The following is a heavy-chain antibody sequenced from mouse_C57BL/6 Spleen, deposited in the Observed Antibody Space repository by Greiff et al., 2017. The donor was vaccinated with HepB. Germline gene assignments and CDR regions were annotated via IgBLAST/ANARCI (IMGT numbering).Heavy chain of an antibody. V-gene: IGHV1-59*01. CDR2: IDPSDSYT. D-gene: IGHD2-1*01. CDR3: ARSYGNYPPYYAMDY. Sequence: QVQLQQPGAELVRPGTSVKLSCKASGYTFTSYWMHWVKQRPGQGLEWIGVIDPSDSYTNYNQKFKGKATLTVDTSSSTAYMQLSSLTSEDSAVYYCARSYGNYPPYYAMDYWGQGTSVTVSS. CDR1: GYTFTSYW. J-gene: IGHJ4*01.